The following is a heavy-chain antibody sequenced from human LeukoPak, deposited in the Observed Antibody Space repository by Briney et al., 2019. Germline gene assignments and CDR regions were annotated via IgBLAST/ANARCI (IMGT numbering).Heavy chain of an antibody. CDR2: IYYSGST. Sequence: SETLSLTCTVSGGSISSYYWSWIRQPPGKGLEWIGYIYYSGSTNYNPSLKSRVTISVDTSKNQFSLKLSSVTAADTAVYYCARDRLYYGDSHYYYYGMDVWGQGTTVTVSS. D-gene: IGHD4-17*01. CDR3: ARDRLYYGDSHYYYYGMDV. V-gene: IGHV4-59*01. J-gene: IGHJ6*02. CDR1: GGSISSYY.